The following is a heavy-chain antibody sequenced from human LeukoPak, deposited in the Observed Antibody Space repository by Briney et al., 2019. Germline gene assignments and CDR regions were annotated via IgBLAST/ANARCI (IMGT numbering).Heavy chain of an antibody. V-gene: IGHV3-48*01. J-gene: IGHJ4*02. CDR3: ARGPDSLSVAVAGY. CDR2: ISSSSSTI. D-gene: IGHD6-19*01. CDR1: GFTFSSYS. Sequence: GGSLRLSCAASGFTFSSYSMNWVRQAPGKGLEWVSYISSSSSTIYYADSVKGRFTISRDNAKNSLYLQMNSLRAEDTAVYYCARGPDSLSVAVAGYWGQGTLVTVSS.